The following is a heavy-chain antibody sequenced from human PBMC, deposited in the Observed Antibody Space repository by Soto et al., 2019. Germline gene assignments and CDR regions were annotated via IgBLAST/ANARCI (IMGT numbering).Heavy chain of an antibody. V-gene: IGHV4-4*02. Sequence: PSETLSLTCAVSGGSIISVNWWSRIRQPPGKGLQWIGGIYHSGGSNYNPSLKSRVTISVDTSKNQSSLKLSSVTAADTAVYYCARHGERTIRSLNWFDPWGQGTLVTVSS. D-gene: IGHD4-17*01. J-gene: IGHJ5*02. CDR1: GGSIISVNW. CDR2: IYHSGGS. CDR3: ARHGERTIRSLNWFDP.